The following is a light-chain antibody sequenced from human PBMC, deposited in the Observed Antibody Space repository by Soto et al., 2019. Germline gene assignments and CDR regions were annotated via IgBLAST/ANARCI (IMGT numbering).Light chain of an antibody. CDR3: QQYNSYSPT. CDR1: HSVSTY. CDR2: DAS. V-gene: IGKV3-11*01. J-gene: IGKJ1*01. Sequence: EIVLTQSPATLSLSPGERATLSCRASHSVSTYLAWYQQTPGQAPRLLIFDASKRATGIPARFSGSGSGTDFTLTISSLQPDDFATYYCQQYNSYSPTFGQGTKVDVK.